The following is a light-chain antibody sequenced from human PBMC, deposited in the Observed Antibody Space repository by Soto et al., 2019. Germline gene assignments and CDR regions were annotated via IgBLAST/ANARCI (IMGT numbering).Light chain of an antibody. CDR3: QQYDNLPLT. Sequence: DIRMTQSPSSLSASAGDRVTLTCQASQDISTYLNWYQQKPGKAPKLLIYDASNLETGVPSRFSGSGSGTDFTFTISSLQPEDIATYYCQQYDNLPLTFGGGTKVEIK. V-gene: IGKV1-33*01. CDR1: QDISTY. CDR2: DAS. J-gene: IGKJ4*01.